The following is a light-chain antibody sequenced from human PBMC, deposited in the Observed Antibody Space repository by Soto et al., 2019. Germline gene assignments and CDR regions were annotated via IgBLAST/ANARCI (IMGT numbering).Light chain of an antibody. CDR1: QSVSSY. J-gene: IGKJ3*01. V-gene: IGKV3-11*01. Sequence: EIVLTQSPATLSLSPGERATLSCRASQSVSSYLAWYQQKPGQAPRLLIYDASNRATGIPARFSGSGSWTDFTLTISSLEPEDFAVYYCQQRSNWPITFGTGTKVDIK. CDR2: DAS. CDR3: QQRSNWPIT.